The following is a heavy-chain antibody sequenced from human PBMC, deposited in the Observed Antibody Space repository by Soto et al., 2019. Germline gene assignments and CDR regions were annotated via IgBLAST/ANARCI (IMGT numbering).Heavy chain of an antibody. CDR3: TRTYCSGGSCYSMAFVY. D-gene: IGHD2-15*01. CDR2: IRSKANSYAT. CDR1: GFTFSGSA. Sequence: EVQLVESGGGLVQPGGSLKLSCAASGFTFSGSAMHWVRQASGKGLEWVGRIRSKANSYATAYAASVKGRFTISRDDSKNTAYLQMNSLKTEDTAVYYCTRTYCSGGSCYSMAFVYWGQGTLVTVSS. V-gene: IGHV3-73*01. J-gene: IGHJ4*02.